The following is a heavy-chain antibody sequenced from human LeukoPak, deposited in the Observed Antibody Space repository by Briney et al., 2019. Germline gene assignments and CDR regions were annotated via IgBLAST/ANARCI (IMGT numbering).Heavy chain of an antibody. CDR1: GFPFNSYA. V-gene: IGHV3-23*01. Sequence: QPGGSLRLSCAASGFPFNSYAMSWVRQAPGGGLEWVSSITCSGVSTYYADSVRGRFTISRDNSKNTVYLQMHILRAEDTAVYYCAKDRGYYGSGNYYPLFDYWGQGTLVTVSS. D-gene: IGHD3-10*01. CDR3: AKDRGYYGSGNYYPLFDY. CDR2: ITCSGVST. J-gene: IGHJ4*02.